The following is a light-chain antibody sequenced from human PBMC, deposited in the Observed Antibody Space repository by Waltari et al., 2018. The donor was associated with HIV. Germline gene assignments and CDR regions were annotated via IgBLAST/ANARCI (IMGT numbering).Light chain of an antibody. CDR1: RSNIGANF. J-gene: IGLJ3*02. V-gene: IGLV1-47*01. CDR3: AAWDDSLNGVV. CDR2: RVN. Sequence: QSVLTQPPSTSGTPGQRVTISCSGNRSNIGANFVSWYQQVPGMAPKFLIYRVNERPSGVPARFSGSKSGTSASLAISRLRAEDEADYFCAAWDDSLNGVVFGAGTKLTVL.